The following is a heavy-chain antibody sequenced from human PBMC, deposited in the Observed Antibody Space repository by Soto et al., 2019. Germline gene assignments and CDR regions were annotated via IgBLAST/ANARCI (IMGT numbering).Heavy chain of an antibody. CDR2: ISGSGGST. D-gene: IGHD6-19*01. CDR1: GFTFSSYA. J-gene: IGHJ4*02. V-gene: IGHV3-23*01. Sequence: GGSLRLSCAASGFTFSSYAMSWVRQAPGKGLEWVSAISGSGGSTYYADSVKGRFTISRDNSKNTLYLQMNSLRAEDTAVYYCAKSHRMGPWLEQFDYWGQGTLVTVSS. CDR3: AKSHRMGPWLEQFDY.